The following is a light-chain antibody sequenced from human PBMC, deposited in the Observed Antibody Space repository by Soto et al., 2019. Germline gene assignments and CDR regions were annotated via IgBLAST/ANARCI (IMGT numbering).Light chain of an antibody. CDR1: QSVSSSY. V-gene: IGKV3-20*01. J-gene: IGKJ3*01. CDR3: QQYGSSPLFT. Sequence: EIVLTQSPCTLSLSPGERATLSSRASQSVSSSYLAWYQQKPGQAPRLLIYGASSRASGIPDRFSGSGSGTDFTLTISRLEPEVFAVYYCQQYGSSPLFTFGPGTKVDIK. CDR2: GAS.